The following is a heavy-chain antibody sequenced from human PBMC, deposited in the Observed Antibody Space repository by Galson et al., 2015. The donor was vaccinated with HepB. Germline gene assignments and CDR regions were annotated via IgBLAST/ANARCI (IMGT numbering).Heavy chain of an antibody. CDR3: ARIRSLKTGPDPPPYYYYYYGMDV. CDR1: GFTFSDYY. J-gene: IGHJ6*02. D-gene: IGHD3-9*01. Sequence: SLRLSCAASGFTFSDYYMSWIRQAPGKGLEWVSYISSSSSYTNYADSVKGRFTISRDNAKNSLYPQMNSLRAEDTAVYYCARIRSLKTGPDPPPYYYYYYGMDVWGQGTTVTVSS. V-gene: IGHV3-11*03. CDR2: ISSSSSYT.